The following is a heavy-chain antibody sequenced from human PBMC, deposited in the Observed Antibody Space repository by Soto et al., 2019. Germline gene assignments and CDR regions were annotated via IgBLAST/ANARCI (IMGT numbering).Heavy chain of an antibody. CDR3: ARENGVELRWGFDY. Sequence: QVQLVQSGAEVKKPGSSVKVSCKASGGTFSSYAISWVRQAPGQGLEWMGGIIPIFGTANYAQKFQGRVTMTTDTSTSTAYMELRSLRSDDTAVYYCARENGVELRWGFDYWGQGTLVTVSS. D-gene: IGHD1-7*01. J-gene: IGHJ4*02. CDR2: IIPIFGTA. CDR1: GGTFSSYA. V-gene: IGHV1-69*06.